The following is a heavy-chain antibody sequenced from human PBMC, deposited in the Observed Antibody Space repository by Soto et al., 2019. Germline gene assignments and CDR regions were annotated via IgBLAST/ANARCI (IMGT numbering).Heavy chain of an antibody. V-gene: IGHV1-69*02. D-gene: IGHD6-19*01. Sequence: QVQLVQSGAEVKKPGSSVKVSCKASGGTFSSYTISWVRQAPGQGLEWMGRIIPILGIANYAKKFQGRVTITADKSTSTAYMELSSLRSEDTAVYYCAGGSSGARGAFDIWGQGTMVTVSS. CDR3: AGGSSGARGAFDI. CDR2: IIPILGIA. J-gene: IGHJ3*02. CDR1: GGTFSSYT.